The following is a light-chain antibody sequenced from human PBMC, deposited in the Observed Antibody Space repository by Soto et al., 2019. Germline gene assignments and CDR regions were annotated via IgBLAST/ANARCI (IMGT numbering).Light chain of an antibody. CDR2: ATS. CDR1: QSVDSSY. V-gene: IGKV3-20*01. J-gene: IGKJ2*01. CDR3: QRYGASAFT. Sequence: EIVLTQSPGTLSLSPGERATLSCRASQSVDSSYLSWYQHKPGQGPRLIIYATSSRATGIPDRFSGSGSGKDFTLTIRGLEREDFAVYYCQRYGASAFTVGRGTNLESK.